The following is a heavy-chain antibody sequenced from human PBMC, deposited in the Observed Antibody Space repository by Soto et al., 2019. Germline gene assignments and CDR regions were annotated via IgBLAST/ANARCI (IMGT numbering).Heavy chain of an antibody. J-gene: IGHJ6*04. V-gene: IGHV3-48*01. Sequence: EVQLVESGGGLVQPGGSLKLSCAASGFTFSTHSMNWVRQAPGRGLEWVSYIHSSSSWEVYADSVRGRFTGSRDNAKNSLYLQMSILRAEDTAVYYCVFDFWLVPTVWGKGTTVTVSS. CDR3: VFDFWLVPTV. D-gene: IGHD3-3*01. CDR1: GFTFSTHS. CDR2: IHSSSSWE.